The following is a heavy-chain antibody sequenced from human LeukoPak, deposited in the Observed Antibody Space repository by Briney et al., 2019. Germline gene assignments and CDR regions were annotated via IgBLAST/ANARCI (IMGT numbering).Heavy chain of an antibody. CDR3: ARGGSGSYFSWLDP. CDR1: GYTFTSYG. Sequence: ASVKVSCKASGYTFTSYGISWVRQAPGQGLEWMGWISAYNGSTSYAQKFQGRVTMTRDTSTSTVYMELSSLRSEDTAVYYCARGGSGSYFSWLDPWGQGTLVTVSS. J-gene: IGHJ5*02. V-gene: IGHV1-18*01. D-gene: IGHD3-10*01. CDR2: ISAYNGST.